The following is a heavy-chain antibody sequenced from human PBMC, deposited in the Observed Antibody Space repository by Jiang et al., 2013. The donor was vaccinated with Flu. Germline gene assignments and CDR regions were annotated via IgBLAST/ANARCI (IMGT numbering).Heavy chain of an antibody. V-gene: IGHV1-2*02. CDR2: INPNSGDT. CDR3: ARDMDTSSSAPFDY. J-gene: IGHJ4*02. CDR1: GYTFTGYY. D-gene: IGHD6-6*01. Sequence: EVKKPGASVKVSCKASGYTFTGYYIHWVRQAPGQGLEWMGWINPNSGDTNYAQKFQARVTMTRDTSISTAYMELSRLRSDDTAVFYCARDMDTSSSAPFDYWGQGTLVTVSS.